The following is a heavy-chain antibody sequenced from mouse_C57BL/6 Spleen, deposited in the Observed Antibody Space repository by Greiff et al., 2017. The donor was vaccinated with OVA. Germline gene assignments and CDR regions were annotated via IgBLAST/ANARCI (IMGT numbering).Heavy chain of an antibody. J-gene: IGHJ1*03. Sequence: VQLQESGAELVKPGASVKISCKASGYAFSSYWMNWVKQRPGKGLEWIGQIYPGDGDTNYNGKFKGKATLTADKSSSTAYMQLSSLTSEDSAVYFCARRYYSNYSWYFDVWGTGTTVTVSS. D-gene: IGHD2-5*01. CDR1: GYAFSSYW. CDR3: ARRYYSNYSWYFDV. V-gene: IGHV1-80*01. CDR2: IYPGDGDT.